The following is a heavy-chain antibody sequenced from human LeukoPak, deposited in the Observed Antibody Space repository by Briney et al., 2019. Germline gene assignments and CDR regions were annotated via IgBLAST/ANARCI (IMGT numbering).Heavy chain of an antibody. CDR3: ARHLSGYYYGMDV. CDR2: IYYSGST. CDR1: GGSISSYY. D-gene: IGHD3-10*01. Sequence: SETLSLTCTVSGGSISSYYWSWIRQPPGKGPEWIGYIYYSGSTNYNPSLKSRVTISVDMSKNQFSLKLSSVTAADTAVYYCARHLSGYYYGMDVWGQGTTVTVSS. V-gene: IGHV4-59*08. J-gene: IGHJ6*02.